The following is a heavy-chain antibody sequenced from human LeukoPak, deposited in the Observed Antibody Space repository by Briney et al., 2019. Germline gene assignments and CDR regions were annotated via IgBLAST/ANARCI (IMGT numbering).Heavy chain of an antibody. J-gene: IGHJ4*02. D-gene: IGHD6-13*01. CDR3: ARDAPIAAAGAALFDY. V-gene: IGHV3-33*01. CDR2: MSYDGSNK. CDR1: GFTFSSYG. Sequence: PGRSLRLSCAASGFTFSSYGMHWVRQAPGKGLEWVAVMSYDGSNKYYADSLKGRFTISRDNSKNTLYLQMNSLRAEDTAVYYCARDAPIAAAGAALFDYWGQGTLVTVSS.